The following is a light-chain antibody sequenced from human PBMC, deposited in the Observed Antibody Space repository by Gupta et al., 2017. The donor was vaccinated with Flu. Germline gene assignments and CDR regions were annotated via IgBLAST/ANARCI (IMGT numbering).Light chain of an antibody. Sequence: QSVLTQPPSVSAAPGQKVTISCSGSSSNIGNNYVSWYQQLPGTAPKLLIYENNKRPSGIPDRFSGSQSGTSATLGITGLQTGDEADYYCGAWDSSLSAGVFDGGTKLTVL. CDR2: ENN. CDR1: SSNIGNNY. CDR3: GAWDSSLSAGV. V-gene: IGLV1-51*02. J-gene: IGLJ2*01.